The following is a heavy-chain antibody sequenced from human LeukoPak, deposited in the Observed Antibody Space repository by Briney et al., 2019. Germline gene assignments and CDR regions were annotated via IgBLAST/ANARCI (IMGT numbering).Heavy chain of an antibody. J-gene: IGHJ4*02. D-gene: IGHD6-13*01. CDR1: GHSFSSREYY. CDR3: ARVIAAACTDY. V-gene: IGHV4-39*01. CDR2: IFHTGNT. Sequence: PSETLSLTCAVSGHSFSSREYYWGWIHQPPGKWLEWIGTIFHTGNTYYKSSLKSRVTISVDTSKNQFSLKLSSVTAADTAVYYCARVIAAACTDYWGQGTLVTVSS.